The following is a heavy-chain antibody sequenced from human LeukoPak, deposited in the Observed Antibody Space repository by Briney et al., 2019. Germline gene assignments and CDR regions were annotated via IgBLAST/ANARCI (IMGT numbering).Heavy chain of an antibody. J-gene: IGHJ4*02. V-gene: IGHV1-8*01. CDR2: MNPNSGNT. CDR1: GYTFTSYD. CDR3: ARSPDIVGAAEIDY. D-gene: IGHD1-26*01. Sequence: ASVKVSCKASGYTFTSYDINWVRQATGQGLEWVGWMNPNSGNTGYAQKFQGRVTMTRNTSISTAYMELSSLRSEDTAVYYCARSPDIVGAAEIDYWGQGTLVTVSS.